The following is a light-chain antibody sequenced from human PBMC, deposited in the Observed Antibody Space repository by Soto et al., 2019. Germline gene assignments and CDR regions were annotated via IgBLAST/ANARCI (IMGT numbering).Light chain of an antibody. CDR3: QQYSTSPLT. CDR2: GAS. CDR1: QSLGSNF. J-gene: IGKJ4*01. V-gene: IGKV3-20*01. Sequence: EIVLTQSPGTLSLSPGERATLSCRASQSLGSNFFAWYQQKSGQAPRLLIFGASSRATGIPDRFSGSGSGTDFTLTISRQEPEDFALYYCQQYSTSPLTFGGGTKVEIK.